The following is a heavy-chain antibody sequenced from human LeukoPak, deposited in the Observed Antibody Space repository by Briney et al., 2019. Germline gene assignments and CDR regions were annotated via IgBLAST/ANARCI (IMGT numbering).Heavy chain of an antibody. CDR2: IDTTSEYI. CDR3: ARADRDSDWYIDDC. J-gene: IGHJ4*02. V-gene: IGHV3-21*06. Sequence: GGSLRLSCAASGFSFSSYNMDWVRHSPTKGLEWVASIDTTSEYIFYTDSLKGRFTISRDNAKNSLYLQMNNLRVEDTAVYYCARADRDSDWYIDDCWGQGTLVTVSS. CDR1: GFSFSSYN. D-gene: IGHD6-19*01.